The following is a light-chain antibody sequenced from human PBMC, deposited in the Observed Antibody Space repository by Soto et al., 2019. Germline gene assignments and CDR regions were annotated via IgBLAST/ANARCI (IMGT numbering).Light chain of an antibody. CDR2: DVN. V-gene: IGLV2-14*01. CDR1: SSDVGTYKY. J-gene: IGLJ1*01. CDR3: SSYTTTSSYV. Sequence: QSALTQPASVSGSPGQSITIYCTGTSSDVGTYKYVSWYQQQPGKAPKLMIYDVNNRPSVISDRFSGSKSGNTASLTISGLQSEDEADYYCSSYTTTSSYVFGTGTKLTVL.